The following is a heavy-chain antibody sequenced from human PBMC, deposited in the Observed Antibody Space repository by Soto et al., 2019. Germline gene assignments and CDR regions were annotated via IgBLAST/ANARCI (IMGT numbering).Heavy chain of an antibody. Sequence: SETLSLTCTVSGGSINSGGYYWSWIRPHPGKGLEWIGYIYYSGSTYYNPSLKSRVTISVDTSKNQFSLKLSSVTAADTAVYYCARDGYSSGYFDYWGQGTLVTVS. V-gene: IGHV4-31*03. D-gene: IGHD5-18*01. J-gene: IGHJ4*02. CDR3: ARDGYSSGYFDY. CDR2: IYYSGST. CDR1: GGSINSGGYY.